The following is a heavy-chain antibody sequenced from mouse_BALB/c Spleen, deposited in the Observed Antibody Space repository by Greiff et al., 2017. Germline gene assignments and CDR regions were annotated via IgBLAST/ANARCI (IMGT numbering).Heavy chain of an antibody. J-gene: IGHJ3*01. V-gene: IGHV1-7*01. CDR3: ARSYYGNFAY. Sequence: VQLQQSGAELAKPGASVKMSCKASGYTFTSYWMHWVKQRPGQGLEWIGYINPSTGYTEYNQKFKDKATLTADKSSSTAYMQLSSLTSEDSAVYYCARSYYGNFAYWGQGTLVTVSA. CDR2: INPSTGYT. CDR1: GYTFTSYW. D-gene: IGHD2-10*01.